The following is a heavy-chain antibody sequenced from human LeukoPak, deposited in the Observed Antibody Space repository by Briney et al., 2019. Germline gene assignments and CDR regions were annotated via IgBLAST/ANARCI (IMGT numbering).Heavy chain of an antibody. V-gene: IGHV3-74*01. Sequence: PGGSLRLSCEASGFTFSSHWVHWVRQGPGKGLVWVSRINSDGSSTDYADSVKGRVTISRDNSKSTLYLQMNSLRGEDTAVYYCVSRYQLPFDYWGQGTLVTVSS. J-gene: IGHJ4*02. CDR2: INSDGSST. D-gene: IGHD2-2*01. CDR1: GFTFSSHW. CDR3: VSRYQLPFDY.